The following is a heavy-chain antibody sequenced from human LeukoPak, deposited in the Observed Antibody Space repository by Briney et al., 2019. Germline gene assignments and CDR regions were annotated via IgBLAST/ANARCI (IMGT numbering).Heavy chain of an antibody. J-gene: IGHJ6*03. CDR3: ARVRYYDSSGYYRPYYYYYYYMDV. V-gene: IGHV3-20*04. CDR1: GFTFDDYG. D-gene: IGHD3-22*01. Sequence: GGSLRLSCAASGFTFDDYGMSWVRQAPGKGLEWVSGINWNGGSTGYADSVKGRFTISRDNAKNSLYLQMNSLRAEDTALYYCARVRYYDSSGYYRPYYYYYYYMDVWGKGTTVTVSS. CDR2: INWNGGST.